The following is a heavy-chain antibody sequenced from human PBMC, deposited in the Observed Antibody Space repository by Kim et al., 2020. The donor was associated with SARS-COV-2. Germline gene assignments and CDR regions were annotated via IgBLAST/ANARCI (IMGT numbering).Heavy chain of an antibody. D-gene: IGHD3-10*01. CDR3: ARDFGSGSYQPY. CDR1: GGTFSSYA. V-gene: IGHV1-69*13. Sequence: SVKVFCKASGGTFSSYAISWVRQAPGHGLEWMGGIIPIFGTANYAQKFQGRVTITADESTSTAYMELSSLRSEDTAVYYCARDFGSGSYQPYWGQGTLVTVST. CDR2: IIPIFGTA. J-gene: IGHJ4*02.